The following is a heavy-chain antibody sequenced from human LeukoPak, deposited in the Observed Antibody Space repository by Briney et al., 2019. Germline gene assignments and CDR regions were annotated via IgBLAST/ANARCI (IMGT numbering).Heavy chain of an antibody. J-gene: IGHJ4*02. V-gene: IGHV4-30-4*01. D-gene: IGHD3-16*02. CDR3: ARAVVWTSYRPLDY. Sequence: PSQTLSLTCTVSGGSISSGDYYWSWIRQPPGKGLEWIGYIYYSGSTYYNPSLKSRVTISVDTSKNQFSLKLSSVTASDTAVYYCARAVVWTSYRPLDYWGQGTLVTVSS. CDR2: IYYSGST. CDR1: GGSISSGDYY.